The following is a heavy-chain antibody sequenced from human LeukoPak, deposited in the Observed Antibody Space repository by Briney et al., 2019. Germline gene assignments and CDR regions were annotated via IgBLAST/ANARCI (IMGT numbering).Heavy chain of an antibody. CDR2: IYHSGST. J-gene: IGHJ4*02. CDR3: ARDRGGGVDY. Sequence: SETLSLTCAVSGGSISSGGYSWSWIRQPPGEGLEWIGYIYHSGSTYYNPSLKSRVTISVDRSKNQFSLKLSSVTAADTAVYYCARDRGGGVDYWGQGTLVTVSS. V-gene: IGHV4-30-2*01. CDR1: GGSISSGGYS. D-gene: IGHD2-15*01.